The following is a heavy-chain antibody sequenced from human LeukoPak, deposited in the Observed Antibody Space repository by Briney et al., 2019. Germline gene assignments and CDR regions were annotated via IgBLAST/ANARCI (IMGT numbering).Heavy chain of an antibody. CDR3: ARRGMVRGVIVSPAIDYYYMDV. CDR2: IIPIFGTA. V-gene: IGHV1-69*01. D-gene: IGHD3-10*01. Sequence: SVKVSCKASGGTFSNYAISWVRQAPGQGLEWMGGIIPIFGTANYAQKFQGRVTITADESTSTAYMELSSLRSEDTAVYYCARRGMVRGVIVSPAIDYYYMDVWGKGTTVTISS. CDR1: GGTFSNYA. J-gene: IGHJ6*03.